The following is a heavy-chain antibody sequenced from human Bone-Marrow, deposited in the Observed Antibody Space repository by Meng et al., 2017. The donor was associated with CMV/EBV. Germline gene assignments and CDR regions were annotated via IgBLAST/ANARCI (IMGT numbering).Heavy chain of an antibody. CDR2: IRYDGKSE. CDR1: GFTFNTYD. J-gene: IGHJ4*02. V-gene: IGHV3-30*02. CDR3: AKRSTKILTTIWGIDY. D-gene: IGHD3-16*01. Sequence: GESLKISCAASGFTFNTYDMHWVRQAPGKGLEWVAFIRYDGKSEYYAESVKGRFTISRDNSNNTLYVQMDSLRPEDTAIYSCAKRSTKILTTIWGIDYWGQGTLVTVSS.